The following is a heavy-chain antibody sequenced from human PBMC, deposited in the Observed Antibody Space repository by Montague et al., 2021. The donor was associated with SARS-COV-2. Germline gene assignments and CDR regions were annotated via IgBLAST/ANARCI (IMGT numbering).Heavy chain of an antibody. CDR2: ISYDGSNK. CDR3: ARDGREGLLWFGELLFGWFDP. J-gene: IGHJ5*02. Sequence: SLRLSCAASGFTFSSYAMHWVRQAPGKGLEWVAVISYDGSNKYYXXSLKVLFTISRDNSKNTLYLQMNSLRAEDTAVYYCARDGREGLLWFGELLFGWFDPWGQGTLVTVSS. D-gene: IGHD3-10*01. CDR1: GFTFSSYA. V-gene: IGHV3-30*04.